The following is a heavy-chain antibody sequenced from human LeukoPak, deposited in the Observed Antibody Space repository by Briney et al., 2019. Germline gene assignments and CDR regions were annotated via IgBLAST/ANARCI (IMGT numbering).Heavy chain of an antibody. D-gene: IGHD3-16*01. CDR3: ARGLRDYVWGSYSDY. Sequence: ASVKVSCKASGGTFSNYAIGWVRQAPGQGLEWMGGVIPIFSTANYAQKLQGRVTMTTDTSTSTAYMELRSLRSDDTAVYYCARGLRDYVWGSYSDYWGQGTLVTVSS. CDR1: GGTFSNYA. J-gene: IGHJ4*02. CDR2: VIPIFSTA. V-gene: IGHV1-69*05.